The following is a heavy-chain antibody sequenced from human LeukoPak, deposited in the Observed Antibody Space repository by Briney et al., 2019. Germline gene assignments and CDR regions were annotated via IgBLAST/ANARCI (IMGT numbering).Heavy chain of an antibody. CDR3: ASYYASGVSAYNYYGMDV. CDR2: LSHNRGT. CDR1: GYSISSGYY. D-gene: IGHD3-10*01. Sequence: PSETLSLNCAGYGYSISSGYYWGWVRQPPGKGLEWIGGLSHNRGTDYNPSGKSPVTISMDTSKNQFSLRMSYVTAADTAVYYCASYYASGVSAYNYYGMDVWGKGTTVIVSS. J-gene: IGHJ6*04. V-gene: IGHV4-38-2*01.